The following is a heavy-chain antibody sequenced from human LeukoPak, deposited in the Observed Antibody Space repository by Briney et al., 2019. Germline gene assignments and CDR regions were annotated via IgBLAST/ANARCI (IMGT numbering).Heavy chain of an antibody. CDR2: ISGSGVST. D-gene: IGHD1-26*01. J-gene: IGHJ4*02. CDR1: GLTFSTYA. V-gene: IGHV3-23*01. Sequence: PEGSLRLSCAASGLTFSTYAMSWVRQAPGKGLEWVSAISGSGVSTYYADSVKGRFIISRDNSKNTLFLQMNSLRAEDTAVYYCVKDAGYSLDYFDYWGQGVLVTVSS. CDR3: VKDAGYSLDYFDY.